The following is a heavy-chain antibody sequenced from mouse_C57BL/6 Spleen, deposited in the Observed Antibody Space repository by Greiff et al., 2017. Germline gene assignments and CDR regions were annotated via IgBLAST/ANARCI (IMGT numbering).Heavy chain of an antibody. CDR2: IDPSDSYT. CDR1: GYTFTSYW. V-gene: IGHV1-59*01. Sequence: QVQLQQPGAELVRPGTSVKLSCKASGYTFTSYWMHWVKQRPGQGLEWIGVIDPSDSYTNYNQKFKGKATLTVDTSSSTAYMQLSSLTSEDSAVYYCAKGTTGFFDYWGQGTTLTVPS. J-gene: IGHJ2*01. CDR3: AKGTTGFFDY. D-gene: IGHD1-1*01.